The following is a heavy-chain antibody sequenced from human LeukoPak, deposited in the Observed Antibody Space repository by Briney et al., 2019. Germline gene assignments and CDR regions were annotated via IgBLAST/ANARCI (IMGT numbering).Heavy chain of an antibody. CDR1: GFTFSSYE. J-gene: IGHJ4*02. Sequence: GGSLRLSCAASGFTFSSYEMNWVRQAPGKGLEWVSYISSSGSTIYYADSVKGRFTISRDNAKNSLYLQMDSLRAEGTAVYFCARDGAYSSFDYWGQGTLVAVSS. V-gene: IGHV3-48*03. D-gene: IGHD4-11*01. CDR2: ISSSGSTI. CDR3: ARDGAYSSFDY.